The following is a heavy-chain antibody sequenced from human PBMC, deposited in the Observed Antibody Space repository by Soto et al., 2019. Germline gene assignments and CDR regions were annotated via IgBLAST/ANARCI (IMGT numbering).Heavy chain of an antibody. CDR2: IYYSGST. D-gene: IGHD2-2*01. J-gene: IGHJ6*02. CDR1: GGSISSSSYY. V-gene: IGHV4-39*01. Sequence: PSETLSLTCTVSGGSISSSSYYWGWIRQPPGKGLEWIGSIYYSGSTYYNPSLKSRVTISVDTSKNQFSLKLSSVTAADTAVYYCARLVECSSTSCYEGEGYYYYYGMDVWGQGTTVTVSS. CDR3: ARLVECSSTSCYEGEGYYYYYGMDV.